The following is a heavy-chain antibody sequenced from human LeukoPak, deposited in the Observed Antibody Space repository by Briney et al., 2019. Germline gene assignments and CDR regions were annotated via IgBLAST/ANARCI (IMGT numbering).Heavy chain of an antibody. Sequence: SETLSLTCTVSGGSISSSSYYWGWIRQPPGKGLEWIGSIYYSGSTYYNPSLKSRVTISVDTSKNQFSLKLSSVTAADTAVYYCARSKGTWIQLFHFDYWGQGTLVTVSS. CDR2: IYYSGST. J-gene: IGHJ4*02. D-gene: IGHD5-18*01. V-gene: IGHV4-39*07. CDR1: GGSISSSSYY. CDR3: ARSKGTWIQLFHFDY.